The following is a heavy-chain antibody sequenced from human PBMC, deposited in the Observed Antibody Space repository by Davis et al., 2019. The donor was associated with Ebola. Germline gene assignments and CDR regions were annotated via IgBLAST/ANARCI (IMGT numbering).Heavy chain of an antibody. V-gene: IGHV3-13*01. CDR3: ARARFGSGSFDY. CDR2: IGTAGDT. Sequence: GESLKISCAASGFTFSSYDMHWVRQATGKGPEWVSAIGTAGDTYYPGSVKVRFTISRENAKNSLYLQMNSLTAGDTAVYYCARARFGSGSFDYWGQGTLVTVSS. J-gene: IGHJ4*02. D-gene: IGHD3-10*01. CDR1: GFTFSSYD.